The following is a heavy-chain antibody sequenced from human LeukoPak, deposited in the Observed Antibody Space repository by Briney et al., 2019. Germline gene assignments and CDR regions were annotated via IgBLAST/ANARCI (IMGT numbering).Heavy chain of an antibody. V-gene: IGHV3-21*01. CDR1: GFTFSSYA. CDR2: ISSSSSYI. Sequence: GGSLRLSCAASGFTFSSYAMSWVRQAPGKGLEWVSSISSSSSYIYYADSVKGRFTISRDNAKNSLYLQMNSLRAEDTAVYYCARDAPGELLHKTFDYWGQGTLVTVSS. CDR3: ARDAPGELLHKTFDY. D-gene: IGHD1-26*01. J-gene: IGHJ4*02.